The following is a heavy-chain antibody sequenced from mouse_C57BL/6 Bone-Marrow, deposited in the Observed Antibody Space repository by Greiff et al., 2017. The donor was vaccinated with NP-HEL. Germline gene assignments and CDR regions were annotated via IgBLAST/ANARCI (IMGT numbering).Heavy chain of an antibody. CDR2: ISSGGDYI. Sequence: DVMLVESGEGLVKPGGSLKLSCAASGFTFSSYAMSWVRQTPEKRLEWVAYISSGGDYIYYADTVKGRFTISRDNARNTLYLQMSSLKSEDTAMYYCTREGSAIYDGYYFDYWGQGTTLTVSS. CDR3: TREGSAIYDGYYFDY. D-gene: IGHD2-3*01. J-gene: IGHJ2*01. CDR1: GFTFSSYA. V-gene: IGHV5-9-1*02.